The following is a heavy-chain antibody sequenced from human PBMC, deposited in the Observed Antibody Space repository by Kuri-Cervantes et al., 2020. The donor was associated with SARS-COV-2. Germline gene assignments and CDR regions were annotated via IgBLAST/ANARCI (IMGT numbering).Heavy chain of an antibody. Sequence: ASVKVSCKASGYTFTSYGISWVRQAPGQGLEWMGWISAYNGNTNYAQKLQGRVTMTTDTSTSTAYMELSSLRSEDTAVYYCAREEYSSSYLVKPRIFDYWGQGTLVTVSS. CDR3: AREEYSSSYLVKPRIFDY. V-gene: IGHV1-18*01. CDR1: GYTFTSYG. J-gene: IGHJ4*02. CDR2: ISAYNGNT. D-gene: IGHD6-6*01.